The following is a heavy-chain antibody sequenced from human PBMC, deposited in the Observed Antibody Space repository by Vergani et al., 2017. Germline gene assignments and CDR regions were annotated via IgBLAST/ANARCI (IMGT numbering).Heavy chain of an antibody. D-gene: IGHD3-10*01. CDR1: EFTFSNYA. CDR3: AKQYFVSGNYLIDY. V-gene: IGHV3-23*01. CDR2: IIGDGVST. J-gene: IGHJ4*02. Sequence: EVQLLESGGSLVQPGGSLRLTCAASEFTFSNYAMNWVRQARGKGLEWVSGIIGDGVSTYYTDSVKGRFPISSDNSKNMLFLQMNNLRTEETAIYYCAKQYFVSGNYLIDYWGQGTLVTVSS.